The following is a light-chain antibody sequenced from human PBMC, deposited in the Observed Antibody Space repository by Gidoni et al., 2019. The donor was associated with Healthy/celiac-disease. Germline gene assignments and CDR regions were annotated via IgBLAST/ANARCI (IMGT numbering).Light chain of an antibody. CDR3: QVWDSCIDPVV. CDR2: DDS. J-gene: IGLJ2*01. CDR1: NIGLKR. Sequence: SYVLTPTHSLAAAPGRPARMTCGGNNIGLKRVHWYHQKPGQAPVLVVYDDSYRPSVIPVRFAGSTSVNTATLTICSVEACDDADHSCQVWDSCIDPVVFGGRTKLTVL. V-gene: IGLV3-21*02.